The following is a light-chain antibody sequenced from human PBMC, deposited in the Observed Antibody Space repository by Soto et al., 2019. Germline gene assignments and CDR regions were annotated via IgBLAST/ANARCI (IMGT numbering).Light chain of an antibody. CDR1: QSISSY. Sequence: DIQMTQSPSSLSASVGDRVTITCRASQSISSYLNWYQQKPGKAPKLLIYAASSLQSGVPSRFSGSGSGTVFTLTISSLQPEDFATYYCQHSYSTPWTFGQGTKVEIK. CDR3: QHSYSTPWT. J-gene: IGKJ1*01. CDR2: AAS. V-gene: IGKV1-39*01.